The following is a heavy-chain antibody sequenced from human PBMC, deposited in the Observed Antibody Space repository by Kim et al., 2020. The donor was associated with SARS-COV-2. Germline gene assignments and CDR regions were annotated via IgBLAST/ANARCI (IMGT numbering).Heavy chain of an antibody. CDR3: ATEGPYYDIMTGYLYYFDY. D-gene: IGHD3-9*01. CDR2: ISGSGGRT. CDR1: GFTFSSYA. J-gene: IGHJ4*02. Sequence: GGSLRLSCVASGFTFSSYAMSWVRQAPGKGLEWVSAISGSGGRTYYADSVKGRFTISRDNSKNTLYLQMNSLRAEDTAVYYCATEGPYYDIMTGYLYYFDYSGQGALVTVSS. V-gene: IGHV3-23*01.